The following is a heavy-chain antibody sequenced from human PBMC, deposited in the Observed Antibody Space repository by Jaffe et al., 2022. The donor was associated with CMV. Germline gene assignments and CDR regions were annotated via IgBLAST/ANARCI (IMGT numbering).Heavy chain of an antibody. CDR2: INHSGST. CDR1: GGSFSGYY. J-gene: IGHJ4*02. V-gene: IGHV4-34*01. Sequence: QVQLQQWGAGLLKPSETLSLTCAVYGGSFSGYYWSWIRQPPGKGLEWIGEINHSGSTNYNPSLKSRVTISVDTSKNQFSLKLSSVTAADTAVYYCARVGLIGCSSTSCYIRPGDASYFDYWGQGTLVTVSS. D-gene: IGHD2-2*02. CDR3: ARVGLIGCSSTSCYIRPGDASYFDY.